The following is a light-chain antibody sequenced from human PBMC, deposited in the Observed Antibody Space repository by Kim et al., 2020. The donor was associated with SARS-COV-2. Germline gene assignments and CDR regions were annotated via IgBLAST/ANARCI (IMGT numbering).Light chain of an antibody. V-gene: IGKV3-20*01. CDR1: QSIGGIY. CDR2: DAY. J-gene: IGKJ4*01. Sequence: SPGERATLSCRASQSIGGIYVAWYQQKPGQAPSLLIYDAYSRATGIPDRFSGSGSGTAFTLTITRLEPEDFAVYYCQQYGSSPNTFGGGTRVDIK. CDR3: QQYGSSPNT.